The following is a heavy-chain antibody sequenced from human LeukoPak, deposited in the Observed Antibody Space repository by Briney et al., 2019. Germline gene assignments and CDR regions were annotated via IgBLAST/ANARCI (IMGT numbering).Heavy chain of an antibody. Sequence: ASVKVSCKASGYTFTSYGISWVRQAPGQGLEWMGCVNPNSGDTNYAQKFQGSVTMTRDTSISTVYMELSRLRSDDTAVYYCAKPAISSRGWYYDYWGQGTLVTVSS. V-gene: IGHV1-2*02. CDR2: VNPNSGDT. CDR1: GYTFTSYG. D-gene: IGHD6-19*01. CDR3: AKPAISSRGWYYDY. J-gene: IGHJ4*02.